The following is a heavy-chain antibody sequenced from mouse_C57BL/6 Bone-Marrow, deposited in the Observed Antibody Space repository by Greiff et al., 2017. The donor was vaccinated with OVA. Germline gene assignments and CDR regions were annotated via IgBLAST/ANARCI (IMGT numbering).Heavy chain of an antibody. CDR2: IDPSDSYT. D-gene: IGHD2-5*01. V-gene: IGHV1-69*01. CDR1: GYTFTSYW. CDR3: AREDYSNYGGFAY. Sequence: QVQLQQPGAELVMPGASVKLSCKASGYTFTSYWMHWVKQRPGRGLEWIGEIDPSDSYTNYNQKFKGKSTLTVDKSSSTAYMQLSSLTSEDAAVYYCAREDYSNYGGFAYWGQGTLVTVSA. J-gene: IGHJ3*01.